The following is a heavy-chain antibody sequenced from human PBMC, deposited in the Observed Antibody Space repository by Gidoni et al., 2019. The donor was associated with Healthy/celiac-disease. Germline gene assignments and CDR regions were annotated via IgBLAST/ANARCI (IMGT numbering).Heavy chain of an antibody. V-gene: IGHV3-33*01. CDR2: IWYDGSNK. J-gene: IGHJ4*02. CDR3: AREAYYYDSSGYWVFDY. Sequence: QVQLVESGGGVVQPGRSLRLSCAASGFTFRSYGMHWVRQAPGKGLEWVAVIWYDGSNKYYADSVKGRFTISRDNSKNTLYLQMNSLRAEDTAVYYCAREAYYYDSSGYWVFDYWGQGTLVTVSS. CDR1: GFTFRSYG. D-gene: IGHD3-22*01.